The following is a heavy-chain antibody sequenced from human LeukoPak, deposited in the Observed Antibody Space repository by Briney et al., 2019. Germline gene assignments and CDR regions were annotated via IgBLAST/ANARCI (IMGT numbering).Heavy chain of an antibody. CDR3: ARDRRVGCSFTTCYLFDY. J-gene: IGHJ4*02. V-gene: IGHV3-23*01. D-gene: IGHD2-2*01. CDR2: INTSGGRT. CDR1: GFTFSSYA. Sequence: PGGSLRLSCAASGFTFSSYAMSWVRQAPGKGLQWVSGINTSGGRTYYADSVKGRFTISRDNSKNTLYLQMNSLRAEDTAVYYCARDRRVGCSFTTCYLFDYWGQGTLVTVSS.